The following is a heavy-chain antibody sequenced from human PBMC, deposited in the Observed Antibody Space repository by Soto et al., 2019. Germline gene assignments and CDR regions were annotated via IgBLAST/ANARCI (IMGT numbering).Heavy chain of an antibody. V-gene: IGHV1-18*04. Sequence: QVQLVQSGAEVKKPWASVKVSCKASGDTLTSYGISWVRQAPGQVLAWMGWISAYNGNTNYAQKLQGRVTMTTDTSTSTAYRELRSLRSDDTAVYYCARDSLGRYGALDPWGQGPLVTVSS. CDR1: GDTLTSYG. CDR2: ISAYNGNT. J-gene: IGHJ5*02. CDR3: ARDSLGRYGALDP. D-gene: IGHD3-10*01.